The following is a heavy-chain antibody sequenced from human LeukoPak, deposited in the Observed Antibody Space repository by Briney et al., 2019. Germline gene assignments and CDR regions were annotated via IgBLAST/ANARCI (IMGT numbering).Heavy chain of an antibody. Sequence: ASVKVSCKASGGTFSSYAISWVRQAPGQGLEWMGWISTYNGHTKYAQKFQGRVTMTTDTSTSTAYMELRSLRSDDTAVYYCARGFPPRRSYDSSGYYSYYFDYWGQGTLVTVSS. CDR3: ARGFPPRRSYDSSGYYSYYFDY. V-gene: IGHV1-18*01. J-gene: IGHJ4*02. D-gene: IGHD3-22*01. CDR2: ISTYNGHT. CDR1: GGTFSSYA.